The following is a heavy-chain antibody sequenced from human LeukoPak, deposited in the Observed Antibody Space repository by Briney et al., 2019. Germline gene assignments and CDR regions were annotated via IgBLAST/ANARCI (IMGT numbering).Heavy chain of an antibody. J-gene: IGHJ4*02. CDR1: GFTFSNYA. CDR3: ARDPTANDY. V-gene: IGHV3-21*01. Sequence: GGSLRLSCKASGFTFSNYAMNWVRQAPGKGLEWVSSITSVSSYKYYADSVKGRFTISRDNAKNSLFLQMNSLRAEDTAIYYCARDPTANDYWGQGTLVTVSS. D-gene: IGHD5-18*01. CDR2: ITSVSSYK.